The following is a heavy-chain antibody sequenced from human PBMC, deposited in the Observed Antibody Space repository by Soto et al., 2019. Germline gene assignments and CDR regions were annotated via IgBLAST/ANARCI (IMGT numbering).Heavy chain of an antibody. D-gene: IGHD2-21*02. V-gene: IGHV4-30-2*01. CDR1: GCSMSSPNYA. Sequence: SETLSLTCAVSGCSMSSPNYAWSWIRQPPGKGLEWIGYIYRSGSTFSNPSLKSRVIMSIDTSKNQFALKLSSVTAADTAVYYCARDLWGYCGTDCYPLDVWGQGTTVS. CDR2: IYRSGST. J-gene: IGHJ6*02. CDR3: ARDLWGYCGTDCYPLDV.